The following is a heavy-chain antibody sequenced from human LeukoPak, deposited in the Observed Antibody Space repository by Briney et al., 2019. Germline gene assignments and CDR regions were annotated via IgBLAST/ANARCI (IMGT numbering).Heavy chain of an antibody. V-gene: IGHV3-21*01. Sequence: GGSLRLSCAASGFTFNSYSMNWVRQAPGMGLEWISSITSSSTYIYSADSVRGRFTFSRDNAKKSLFLQMHSLRAEDTAVYYCARDDGAVAGTHYYYGLDVWGKGTTVTVSS. J-gene: IGHJ6*04. CDR1: GFTFNSYS. CDR3: ARDDGAVAGTHYYYGLDV. D-gene: IGHD6-19*01. CDR2: ITSSSTYI.